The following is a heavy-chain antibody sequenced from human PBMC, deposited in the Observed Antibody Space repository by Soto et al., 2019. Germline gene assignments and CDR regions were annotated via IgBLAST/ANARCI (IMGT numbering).Heavy chain of an antibody. CDR3: ARHGAWNLPTGPLAMIANFDY. J-gene: IGHJ4*02. CDR2: IYYSGST. CDR1: GGSISSSSYY. D-gene: IGHD1-7*01. Sequence: QLQLQESGPGLVKPSETLSLTCTVSGGSISSSSYYWGWIRQPPGKGLEWIGSIYYSGSTYYNPSLKSRVTISVDTSKNQFSLKLRSVTAADTAVYYCARHGAWNLPTGPLAMIANFDYWGQGTLVTVSS. V-gene: IGHV4-39*01.